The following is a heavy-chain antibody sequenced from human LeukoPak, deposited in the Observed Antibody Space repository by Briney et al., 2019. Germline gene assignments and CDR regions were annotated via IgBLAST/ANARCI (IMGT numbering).Heavy chain of an antibody. CDR1: GGSISSGDYY. Sequence: SQTLSLTCTVSGGSISSGDYYWSWIRQPPGKGLEWIGYIYYSGSTYYNPSLKSRVTISVDTSKNQFSLKLSSATAADTAVYYCARRLLEGGNSNYFDYWGQGTLVTVSS. CDR3: ARRLLEGGNSNYFDY. CDR2: IYYSGST. V-gene: IGHV4-30-4*08. J-gene: IGHJ4*02. D-gene: IGHD4-23*01.